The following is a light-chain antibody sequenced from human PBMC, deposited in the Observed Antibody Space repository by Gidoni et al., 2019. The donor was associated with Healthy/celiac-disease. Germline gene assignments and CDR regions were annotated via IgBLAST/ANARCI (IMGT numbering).Light chain of an antibody. CDR1: KLGDKY. V-gene: IGLV3-1*01. CDR2: QDS. CDR3: QAWDSSTVV. Sequence: SYELTPPPSLSVSPGQTASITCSGDKLGDKYACWYQQKSGQSPVLVIYQDSKRPSGIPERFSGSNSGNTATLTISGTQAMDEADYYCQAWDSSTVVFGGGTKLTVL. J-gene: IGLJ2*01.